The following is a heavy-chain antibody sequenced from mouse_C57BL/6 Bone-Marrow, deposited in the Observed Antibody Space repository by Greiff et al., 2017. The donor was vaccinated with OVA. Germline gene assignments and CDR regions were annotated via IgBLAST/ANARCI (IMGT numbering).Heavy chain of an antibody. CDR1: GYTFTDYN. Sequence: EVQLQQSGPELVKPGASVKIPCKASGYTFTDYNMDWVKQSHGKSLEWIGDINPNNGGTIYNQKFKGKATLTVDKSSSTAYMELRSLTSEDTAVYYCARWDYDYDGVYAMDYWGQGTSVTVSS. D-gene: IGHD2-4*01. J-gene: IGHJ4*01. CDR2: INPNNGGT. CDR3: ARWDYDYDGVYAMDY. V-gene: IGHV1-18*01.